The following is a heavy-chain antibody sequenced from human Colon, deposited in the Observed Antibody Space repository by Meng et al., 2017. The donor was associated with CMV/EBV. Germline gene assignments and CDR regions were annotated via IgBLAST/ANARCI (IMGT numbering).Heavy chain of an antibody. CDR1: GFDFKFYA. J-gene: IGHJ5*02. Sequence: GGSLRLSCAASGFDFKFYAMTWVRQAPGKGLGWVSLISGNGINTYYADSVKGRFTISRDKSRNTVFLQINRLRADDTAVYFCAKTIAPGTLARPFDPWGQGTLVTVSS. V-gene: IGHV3-23*01. CDR3: AKTIAPGTLARPFDP. CDR2: ISGNGINT. D-gene: IGHD6-6*01.